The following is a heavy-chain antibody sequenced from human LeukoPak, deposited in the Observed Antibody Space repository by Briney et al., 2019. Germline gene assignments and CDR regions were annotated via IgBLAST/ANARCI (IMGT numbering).Heavy chain of an antibody. J-gene: IGHJ6*02. Sequence: SQTLSLTCVISGDSVSGNNVAWNWIRRSPSRGLEWLGRTYYNSRWCNDYAVSVRGRITIAPDTSKNQFSLQLNSVTPEDTAIYYCASGRPHYYAMDVWGQGTTVTVSS. V-gene: IGHV6-1*01. D-gene: IGHD1-1*01. CDR2: TYYNSRWCN. CDR1: GDSVSGNNVA. CDR3: ASGRPHYYAMDV.